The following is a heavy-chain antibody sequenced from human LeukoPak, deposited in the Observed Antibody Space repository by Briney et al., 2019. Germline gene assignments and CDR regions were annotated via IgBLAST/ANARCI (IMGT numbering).Heavy chain of an antibody. D-gene: IGHD3-10*01. CDR3: ARHLSPSGSGVYRDYYYYGMDV. Sequence: GESLKISCKGSGYSFTSYWIGWVRQMPGKGLEWMGIIYPGDSDTRYSPSFQGQVTISADKSISTAYLQWGSLKASDTAMYYCARHLSPSGSGVYRDYYYYGMDVWGQGTTVTVSS. CDR2: IYPGDSDT. J-gene: IGHJ6*02. CDR1: GYSFTSYW. V-gene: IGHV5-51*01.